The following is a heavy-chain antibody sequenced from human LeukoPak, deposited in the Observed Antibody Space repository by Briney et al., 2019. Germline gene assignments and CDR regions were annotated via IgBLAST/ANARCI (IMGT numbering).Heavy chain of an antibody. CDR3: ARATYYYDSSGYRAVYYFDY. D-gene: IGHD3-22*01. CDR1: GFTFSSYW. Sequence: PGGSLRLSCAASGFTFSSYWMHWVRQAPGKEPVWVSRINTDGSTTTYADSVKGRFTISRDNAKNTLYLQMNSLRAEDTAVYYCARATYYYDSSGYRAVYYFDYWGQGTLVTVSS. CDR2: INTDGSTT. J-gene: IGHJ4*02. V-gene: IGHV3-74*01.